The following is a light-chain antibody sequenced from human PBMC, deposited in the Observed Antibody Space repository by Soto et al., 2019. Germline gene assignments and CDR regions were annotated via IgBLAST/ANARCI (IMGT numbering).Light chain of an antibody. CDR3: QQSRA. CDR2: GAS. CDR1: QSITIY. V-gene: IGKV1-39*01. J-gene: IGKJ2*01. Sequence: DIQMTQSPSSLSASVGDRVTITCRASQSITIYLNWYQQKPGEAPNLLIFGASTLQSGVPSRFSGSGSGTDFTLTISSLQSEDFAVYYCQQSRAFGQGTKLEIK.